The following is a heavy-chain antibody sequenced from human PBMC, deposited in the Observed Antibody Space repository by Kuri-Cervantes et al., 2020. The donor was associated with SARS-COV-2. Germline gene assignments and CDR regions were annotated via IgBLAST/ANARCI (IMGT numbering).Heavy chain of an antibody. D-gene: IGHD3-9*01. CDR2: VKTNSGNT. J-gene: IGHJ3*02. V-gene: IGHV1-8*01. CDR1: ETTFPNYD. CDR3: ARRYYDILTGFPDDAFDI. Sequence: ASVKVSCKAPETTFPNYDINWVRQATGQGLEWMGMVKTNSGNTLYAQFFQGRVTMTRDTSTSTAYMELRSLRSDDTAVYYCARRYYDILTGFPDDAFDIWGQGTMVTVSS.